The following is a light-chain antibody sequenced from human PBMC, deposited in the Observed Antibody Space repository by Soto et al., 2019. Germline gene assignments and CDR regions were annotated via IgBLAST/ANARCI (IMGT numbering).Light chain of an antibody. CDR3: SSYAGNNNPYV. CDR1: SSDVGGYNY. J-gene: IGLJ1*01. V-gene: IGLV2-8*01. CDR2: EVS. Sequence: QSALTQPPSASGSPGQSVTISCTGTSSDVGGYNYVSWYQHHPGKAPKLMVSEVSKRPSGVPDRFSGSKSGNMASLTVSGLQAEDEADYYCSSYAGNNNPYVFGTGTKLTVL.